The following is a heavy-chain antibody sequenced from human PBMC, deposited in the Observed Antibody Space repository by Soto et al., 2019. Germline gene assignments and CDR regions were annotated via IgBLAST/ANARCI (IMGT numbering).Heavy chain of an antibody. Sequence: QVQLQESGPGLVKPSQTLSLTCTVSGGSISSGGYYWSWIRQHPGKGLGWIGYIYYSGSTYYNPSLKSRVTISVDTSKNQFSLKLSSVTAADTAVYYCARDVKGWENGAARPGDHIWGQGTMVTVSS. J-gene: IGHJ3*02. V-gene: IGHV4-31*03. D-gene: IGHD6-6*01. CDR2: IYYSGST. CDR3: ARDVKGWENGAARPGDHI. CDR1: GGSISSGGYY.